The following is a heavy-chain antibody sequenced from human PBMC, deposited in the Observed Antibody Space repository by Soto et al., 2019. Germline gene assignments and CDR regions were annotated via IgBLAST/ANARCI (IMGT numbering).Heavy chain of an antibody. V-gene: IGHV4-59*01. Sequence: QVQLQESGPGLVKPSETLSLTCTVSGGSITPYYWRWIRQPPGKRLEWIGDISSSGFPSYDPSLNSRVTISVDTSKNQFSLKLSSVTAADTAVYYCVRDCYSSSCFDLWGQGTLVTVSS. CDR1: GGSITPYY. J-gene: IGHJ4*02. CDR2: ISSSGFP. D-gene: IGHD6-13*01. CDR3: VRDCYSSSCFDL.